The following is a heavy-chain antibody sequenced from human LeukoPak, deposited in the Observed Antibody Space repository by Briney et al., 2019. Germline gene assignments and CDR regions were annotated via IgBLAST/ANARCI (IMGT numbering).Heavy chain of an antibody. Sequence: GGSRRLSCTASGFTFDTYAIHWVRQAPGKGLEWVSGASWNSAVIGYADSVKGRFTISRDSAKSSLYLQMNSLKTEDTAFYYCAEDISATGWATSFDCWGQGTLVTVSS. CDR2: ASWNSAVI. D-gene: IGHD6-19*01. V-gene: IGHV3-9*01. CDR3: AEDISATGWATSFDC. J-gene: IGHJ4*02. CDR1: GFTFDTYA.